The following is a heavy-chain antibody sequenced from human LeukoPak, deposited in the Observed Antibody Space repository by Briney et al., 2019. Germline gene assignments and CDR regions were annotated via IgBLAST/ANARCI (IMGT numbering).Heavy chain of an antibody. CDR2: IYYSGST. CDR3: ARDPSIAAAGTGWFDP. CDR1: GGSISSYY. V-gene: IGHV4-59*12. Sequence: SETLSLTCTVSGGSISSYYWSWSRQPPGKGLEWIGYIYYSGSTNYNPSLKSRVTISVDTSKNQFSLKLSSVTAADTAVYYCARDPSIAAAGTGWFDPWGQGTLVTVSS. J-gene: IGHJ5*02. D-gene: IGHD6-13*01.